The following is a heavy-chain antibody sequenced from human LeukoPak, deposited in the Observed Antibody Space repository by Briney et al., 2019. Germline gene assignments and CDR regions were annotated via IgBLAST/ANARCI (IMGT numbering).Heavy chain of an antibody. Sequence: AASVKVSCKASGYTFTSYYMHWVRQAPGQGLEWMGIINPSGGSTSYAQKFQGRVTMTRDMSTSTVYMELSSLRSEDTAVYYCATASDYYGSGRSFDYWGQGTLVTVSS. CDR1: GYTFTSYY. J-gene: IGHJ4*02. D-gene: IGHD3-10*01. CDR2: INPSGGST. V-gene: IGHV1-46*01. CDR3: ATASDYYGSGRSFDY.